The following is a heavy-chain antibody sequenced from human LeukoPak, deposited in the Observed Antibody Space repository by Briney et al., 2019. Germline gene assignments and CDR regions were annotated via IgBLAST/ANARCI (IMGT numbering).Heavy chain of an antibody. V-gene: IGHV3-23*01. CDR3: AKSTPDGYYYYYYMDV. CDR1: GFTFSSYA. CDR2: ISGSGGST. J-gene: IGHJ6*03. D-gene: IGHD5-24*01. Sequence: GGSLRLSCAASGFTFSSYAMNWVRQAPGKGLEWVSAISGSGGSTYYADSVKGRFTISRDNSKNTLYLQMNSLRAEDTAVYYCAKSTPDGYYYYYYMDVWGKGTTVTVSS.